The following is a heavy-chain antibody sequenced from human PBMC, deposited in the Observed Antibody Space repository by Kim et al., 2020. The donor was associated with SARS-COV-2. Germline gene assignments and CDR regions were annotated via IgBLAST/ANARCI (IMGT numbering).Heavy chain of an antibody. D-gene: IGHD2-2*01. J-gene: IGHJ4*01. CDR3: ARAYCSSSRCPGGFDN. CDR2: IHYSGSP. CDR1: GGSMSSYS. Sequence: SETLSLTCTVSGGSMSSYSWSWIRQPPGKGLEWIGYIHYSGSPSYSPSLKSRVTISLDTSKNKFSLKLSSVTAADTAVYYCARAYCSSSRCPGGFDNWG. V-gene: IGHV4-59*08.